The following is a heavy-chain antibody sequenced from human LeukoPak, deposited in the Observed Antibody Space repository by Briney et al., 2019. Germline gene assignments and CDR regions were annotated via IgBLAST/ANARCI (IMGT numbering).Heavy chain of an antibody. CDR3: ARRLTGEGYYYYYMDV. D-gene: IGHD3-10*01. J-gene: IGHJ6*03. V-gene: IGHV1-69*01. CDR1: GGTFSSYA. CDR2: IIPIFGTA. Sequence: ASVKVSCKASGGTFSSYAISWVRQAHGQGLEWMGGIIPIFGTANYAQKFQGRVTITADESTSTAYMELSSLRSEDTAVYYCARRLTGEGYYYYYMDVWGKGTTVTVSS.